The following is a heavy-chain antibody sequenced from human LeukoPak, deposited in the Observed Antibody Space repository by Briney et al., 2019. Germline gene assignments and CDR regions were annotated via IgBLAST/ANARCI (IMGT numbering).Heavy chain of an antibody. Sequence: GGSLRLSCAASGFTFSSYDMHWVRQATGKGLEWVSAIGTAGDTYYPGSVKGRFTISRDNAKNSLYLQMNSLRAEDTAVYYCARGGIDYGDYDIPEDYWGQGTLVTVSS. D-gene: IGHD4-17*01. CDR2: IGTAGDT. J-gene: IGHJ4*02. CDR3: ARGGIDYGDYDIPEDY. V-gene: IGHV3-13*01. CDR1: GFTFSSYD.